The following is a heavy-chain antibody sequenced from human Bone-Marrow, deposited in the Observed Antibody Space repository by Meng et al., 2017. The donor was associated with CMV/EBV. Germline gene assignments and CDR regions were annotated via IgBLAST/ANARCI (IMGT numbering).Heavy chain of an antibody. V-gene: IGHV4-59*08. CDR1: GGSISSYY. CDR3: ARRRIFGVFDY. D-gene: IGHD3-3*01. J-gene: IGHJ4*02. Sequence: SETLSLTCTVSGGSISSYYWSWIRQPPGKGLEWIGYIYYSGSTNYNPSLKSRVTISVDTSKNQFSLKLSSVTAADTAVYYCARRRIFGVFDYWGQGTLVTVSS. CDR2: IYYSGST.